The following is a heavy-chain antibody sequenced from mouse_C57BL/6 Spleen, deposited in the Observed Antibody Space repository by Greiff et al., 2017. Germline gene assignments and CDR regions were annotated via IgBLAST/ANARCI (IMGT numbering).Heavy chain of an antibody. Sequence: VMLVESGPGLVQPSQSLSITCTVSGFSLTSYGVHWVRQSPGKGLEWLGVIWSGGSTDYNAAFISRLSISKDNSKSQVFFKMNSLQADDTAIYYCARNGYSNYVGVSFAYWGQGTLVTVSA. CDR2: IWSGGST. V-gene: IGHV2-2*01. CDR3: ARNGYSNYVGVSFAY. CDR1: GFSLTSYG. J-gene: IGHJ3*01. D-gene: IGHD2-5*01.